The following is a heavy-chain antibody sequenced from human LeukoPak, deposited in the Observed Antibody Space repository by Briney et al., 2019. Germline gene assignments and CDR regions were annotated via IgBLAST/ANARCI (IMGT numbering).Heavy chain of an antibody. CDR1: GFTFSDYY. D-gene: IGHD6-19*01. CDR2: ISSSGSTI. CDR3: ATLTVTSYSSGWHYYYGMDV. Sequence: GGSLRLSCAASGFTFSDYYMSWIRQAPGKGLGWVSYISSSGSTIYYADSVKGRFTISRDNAKNSLHLQMNSLRAEDTAVYYCATLTVTSYSSGWHYYYGMDVWGQGTTVTVSS. J-gene: IGHJ6*02. V-gene: IGHV3-11*04.